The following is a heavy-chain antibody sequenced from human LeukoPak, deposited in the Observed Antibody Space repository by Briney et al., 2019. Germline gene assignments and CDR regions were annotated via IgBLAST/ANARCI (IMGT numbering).Heavy chain of an antibody. CDR1: GFTFSSYS. CDR3: ARRGGEMVFDY. Sequence: GSLRLSCAASGFTFSSYSMNWVRQAPGKGLEWVSYISSSSSTKNYADSVKGRFTISGDNAKNSLYLQMNSLGAEDTAVYYCARRGGEMVFDYWGQGTRVTVSS. D-gene: IGHD2-8*01. J-gene: IGHJ4*02. CDR2: ISSSSSTK. V-gene: IGHV3-48*01.